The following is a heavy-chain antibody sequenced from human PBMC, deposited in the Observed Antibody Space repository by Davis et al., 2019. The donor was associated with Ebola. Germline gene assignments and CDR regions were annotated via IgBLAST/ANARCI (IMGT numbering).Heavy chain of an antibody. D-gene: IGHD3-10*01. CDR2: ISSSSSYI. Sequence: GESLKISCAASKFTLSSYWMNWVRQAPGKGLEWVSSISSSSSYIYYADSVKGRFTISRDNAKNSLYLQMNSLRAEDTAVYYCARALWFRESHPYYYYGMDVWGQGTTVTVSS. CDR1: KFTLSSYW. J-gene: IGHJ6*02. V-gene: IGHV3-21*01. CDR3: ARALWFRESHPYYYYGMDV.